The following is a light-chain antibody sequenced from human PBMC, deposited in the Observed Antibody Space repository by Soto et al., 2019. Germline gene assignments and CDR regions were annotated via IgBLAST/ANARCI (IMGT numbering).Light chain of an antibody. CDR1: QSITNNY. Sequence: ETVLTQSPGTLSLSPGERATLSCRASQSITNNYLAWYQQKPGQAPRLLIYGASSRVTGIPDRFSGSGSGTDFTLTISRLEPEDFAVYYFQQYRTSPITFGQGTRREIK. J-gene: IGKJ5*01. V-gene: IGKV3-20*01. CDR2: GAS. CDR3: QQYRTSPIT.